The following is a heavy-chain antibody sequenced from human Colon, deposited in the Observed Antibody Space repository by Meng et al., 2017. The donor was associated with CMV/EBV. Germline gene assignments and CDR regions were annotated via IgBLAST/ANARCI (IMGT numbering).Heavy chain of an antibody. CDR2: SIPILGIA. V-gene: IGHV1-69*10. D-gene: IGHD3-10*01. CDR1: GGTFSSYA. CDR3: ARVWGITWGAFDI. Sequence: SVTVSCKASGGTFSSYAISWLRQAPGQGLEWMGGSIPILGIANYAQKFQGRVTITADKSTSTAYMELSSLRSEDTAVYYCARVWGITWGAFDIWGQGTMVTVSS. J-gene: IGHJ3*02.